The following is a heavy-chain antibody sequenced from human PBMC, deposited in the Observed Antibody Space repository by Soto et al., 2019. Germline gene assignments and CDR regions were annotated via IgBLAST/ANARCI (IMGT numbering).Heavy chain of an antibody. J-gene: IGHJ5*02. Sequence: ASVKVSCKASGYTFITYYVHWVRQAPGQGLQWMGIINPSDGSTNYAQKFQGRVTMTRDTSTSTVYMELSGLTSEDTAVYYCARDGYITGFAPGGKGTLVTV. CDR2: INPSDGST. D-gene: IGHD5-12*01. CDR3: ARDGYITGFAP. V-gene: IGHV1-46*01. CDR1: GYTFITYY.